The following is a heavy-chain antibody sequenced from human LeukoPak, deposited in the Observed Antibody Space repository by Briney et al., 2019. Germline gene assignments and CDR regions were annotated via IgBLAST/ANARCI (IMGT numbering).Heavy chain of an antibody. CDR2: ISAYNGNT. CDR3: ARDSQSSTPYYYDSSWFDY. V-gene: IGHV1-18*01. Sequence: ASVKVSCKASGYTFTSYGISWVRQAPGQGLEWMGWISAYNGNTNYAQKLQGRVTMTTDTSTSTACMELRSLRSDDTAVYYCARDSQSSTPYYYDSSWFDYWGQGTLVTVSS. D-gene: IGHD3-22*01. CDR1: GYTFTSYG. J-gene: IGHJ4*02.